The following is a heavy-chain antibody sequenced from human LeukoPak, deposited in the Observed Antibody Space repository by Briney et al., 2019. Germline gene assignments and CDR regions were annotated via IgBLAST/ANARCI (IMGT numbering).Heavy chain of an antibody. CDR3: ARDWTLNY. J-gene: IGHJ4*02. CDR1: GFTFSSYA. V-gene: IGHV3-30-3*01. CDR2: VSFDGDNK. D-gene: IGHD3/OR15-3a*01. Sequence: GGSLRLSCAASGFTFSSYAMHWVRQAPGKGLEWVAVVSFDGDNKYYADSVKDRFTISRDNSQNTLYLQLNSLRAEDTAVYNCARDWTLNYWGQGTLVTVSS.